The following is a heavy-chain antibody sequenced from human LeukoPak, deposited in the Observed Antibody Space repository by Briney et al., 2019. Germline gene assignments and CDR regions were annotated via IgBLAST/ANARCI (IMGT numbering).Heavy chain of an antibody. CDR3: VTGGGYYYDH. D-gene: IGHD3-22*01. CDR1: GFPFSTYG. V-gene: IGHV3-30*02. Sequence: PGGSLRLSCAASGFPFSTYGLHWVRQAPGKGLEWVAVTHAVAIHGNNKYYADSVKGRFTISRDNSKNTFYLQMDSLRAEDTAVYFCVTGGGYYYDHWGQGTLVIVSS. CDR2: THAVAIHGNNK. J-gene: IGHJ4*02.